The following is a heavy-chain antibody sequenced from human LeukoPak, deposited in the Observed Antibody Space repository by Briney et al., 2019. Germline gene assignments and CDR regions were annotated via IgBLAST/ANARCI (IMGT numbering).Heavy chain of an antibody. Sequence: ASVKVSCKASGYTFTGYYVHWVRQAPGQGLEWMGWINPNSGGTNYAQKFQGRVTMTRDTSISTAYMELSRLRSDDTAVYYCARVDYDSSGYYWNDYWGQGTLVTVSS. D-gene: IGHD3-22*01. V-gene: IGHV1-2*02. CDR3: ARVDYDSSGYYWNDY. CDR2: INPNSGGT. CDR1: GYTFTGYY. J-gene: IGHJ4*02.